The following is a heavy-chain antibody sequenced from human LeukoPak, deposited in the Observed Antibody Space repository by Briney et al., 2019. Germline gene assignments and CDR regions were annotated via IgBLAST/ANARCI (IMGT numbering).Heavy chain of an antibody. CDR1: GFTFSNAW. Sequence: GGSLRLSCAASGFTFSNAWMTWVGQAPGKGLEWVGHIKSKTDGGTTNYAAPVKGRFTISRDDSKNTLYLQMNSLKTEDTAVYYCTTGYYWGQGTLVTVSS. CDR3: TTGYY. CDR2: IKSKTDGGTT. J-gene: IGHJ4*02. V-gene: IGHV3-15*01.